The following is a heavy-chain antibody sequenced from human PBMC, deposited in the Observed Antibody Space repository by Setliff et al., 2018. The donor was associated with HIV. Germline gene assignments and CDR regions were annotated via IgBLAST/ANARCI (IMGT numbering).Heavy chain of an antibody. CDR3: ARPGPPYVPSQVLPFDS. D-gene: IGHD3-16*01. J-gene: IGHJ4*02. CDR2: IYYSGST. Sequence: PSETLSLTCTVSGGSVSSSSSYWGWIRQHPGKGLEWMGYIYYSGSTYYNPSLKSRVTISVDTSKNQFSLKLSSVTAADTAVYYCARPGPPYVPSQVLPFDSWGQGLLVTVSS. CDR1: GGSVSSSSSY. V-gene: IGHV4-39*01.